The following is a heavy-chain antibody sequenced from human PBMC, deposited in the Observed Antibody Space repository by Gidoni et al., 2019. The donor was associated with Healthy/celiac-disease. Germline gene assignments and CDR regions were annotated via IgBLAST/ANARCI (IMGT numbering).Heavy chain of an antibody. CDR1: GYTFTGYY. V-gene: IGHV1-2*04. CDR2: INPNSGGT. CDR3: ARGPVAGTGYYMDV. J-gene: IGHJ6*03. Sequence: QVQLVQSGAEVKKPGASVKVSCKASGYTFTGYYMHWVRQAPGQGLEWMGWINPNSGGTNYEQKFQGWVTMTRDTSISTAYMELSRLRSDDTAVYYCARGPVAGTGYYMDVWGKGTTVTVSS. D-gene: IGHD6-19*01.